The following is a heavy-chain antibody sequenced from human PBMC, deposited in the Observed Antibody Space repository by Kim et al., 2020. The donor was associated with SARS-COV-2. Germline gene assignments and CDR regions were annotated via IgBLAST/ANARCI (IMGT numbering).Heavy chain of an antibody. D-gene: IGHD2-15*01. CDR3: ARIGDY. J-gene: IGHJ4*02. V-gene: IGHV5-51*01. Sequence: YPGESDTRYSPAVHGQVTISADKSISTAYLQWSSLKASDTAMYYCARIGDYWGQGTLVTVSS. CDR2: YPGESDT.